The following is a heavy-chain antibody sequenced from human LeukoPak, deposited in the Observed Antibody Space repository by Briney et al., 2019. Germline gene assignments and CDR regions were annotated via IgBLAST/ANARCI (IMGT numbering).Heavy chain of an antibody. CDR1: GYTFTTYY. V-gene: IGHV1-46*01. D-gene: IGHD6-13*01. CDR3: ASLSNGARDSSSEISEG. Sequence: EASVKVSCKASGYTFTTYYMHWVRQAPGQGLEWMGTINPSGGSTSYAQNFQGRLTMTRDTSTSTVYMELSSLRSEDTAVYYCASLSNGARDSSSEISEGWGQGTLVTVSS. J-gene: IGHJ4*02. CDR2: INPSGGST.